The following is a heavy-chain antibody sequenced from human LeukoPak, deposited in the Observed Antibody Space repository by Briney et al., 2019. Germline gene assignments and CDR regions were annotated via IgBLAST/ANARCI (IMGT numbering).Heavy chain of an antibody. Sequence: SETLSLTCTVSGGSISSYYWSWIRQPAGKGLEWIGRIYTSGSTNYNPSLKSRVTMSVDTSKNQFSLKLSSVTAADTAVYYYASSPAFGVVIGPLLPRYFDYWGQGTLVTVSS. CDR3: ASSPAFGVVIGPLLPRYFDY. CDR1: GGSISSYY. V-gene: IGHV4-4*07. J-gene: IGHJ4*02. D-gene: IGHD3-3*01. CDR2: IYTSGST.